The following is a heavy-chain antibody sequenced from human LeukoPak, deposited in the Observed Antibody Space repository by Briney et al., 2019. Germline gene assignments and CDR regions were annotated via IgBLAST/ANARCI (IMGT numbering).Heavy chain of an antibody. Sequence: SETLSLTCTVSGGSISNYWTWIRQPAGKGLEWIGRIYPSGSTNYNPSLKSRVTMSVGTSKNQFSLKLSSVTAADTAVYYCARENSGSYREFDYWGQGTLVTVSS. CDR2: IYPSGST. V-gene: IGHV4-4*07. CDR3: ARENSGSYREFDY. J-gene: IGHJ4*02. CDR1: GGSISNY. D-gene: IGHD1-26*01.